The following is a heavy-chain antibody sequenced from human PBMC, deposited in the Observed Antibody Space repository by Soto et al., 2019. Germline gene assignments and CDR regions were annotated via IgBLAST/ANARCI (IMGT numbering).Heavy chain of an antibody. D-gene: IGHD3-10*01. CDR1: GFTFGTYA. CDR2: ISYDGNTR. CDR3: ARGPGGPGEGTGVLDY. Sequence: QVQLVESGGGVVQPGKSLRLSCVASGFTFGTYAMHWVRQAPGKALEWVAVISYDGNTRYYGDSVRDRFTISRDNSRNTLSLQLNSPTTDDTAVYYCARGPGGPGEGTGVLDYWGQGTLVRVSS. V-gene: IGHV3-30-3*01. J-gene: IGHJ4*02.